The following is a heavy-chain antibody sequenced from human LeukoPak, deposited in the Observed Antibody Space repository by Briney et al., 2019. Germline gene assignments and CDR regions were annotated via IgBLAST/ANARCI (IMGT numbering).Heavy chain of an antibody. Sequence: PSETLSLTCAVSGGSISSSNWWSWVRQPPGKGPEWIGEIYHSGSTNYNPSLKSRVTISVDKSKNQFSLKLSSVTAADTAVYYCARDLRDPYCSSTSCYGGLDYWGQGTLVTVSS. J-gene: IGHJ4*02. D-gene: IGHD2-2*01. CDR2: IYHSGST. V-gene: IGHV4-4*02. CDR3: ARDLRDPYCSSTSCYGGLDY. CDR1: GGSISSSNW.